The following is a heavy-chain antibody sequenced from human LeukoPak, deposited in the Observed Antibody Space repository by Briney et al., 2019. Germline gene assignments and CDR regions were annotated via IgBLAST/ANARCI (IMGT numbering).Heavy chain of an antibody. V-gene: IGHV3-48*04. J-gene: IGHJ3*02. D-gene: IGHD6-13*01. Sequence: GGSLRLSCAASGFTFSTYSMNWVRRAPGKGLEWVSFIVSSGSPIYYADSVKGRFTISRDNAKNSLYLQMNSLRAEDTAVYYCASGAHSSSKLYWAFDIWGQGTMVTVSS. CDR3: ASGAHSSSKLYWAFDI. CDR1: GFTFSTYS. CDR2: IVSSGSPI.